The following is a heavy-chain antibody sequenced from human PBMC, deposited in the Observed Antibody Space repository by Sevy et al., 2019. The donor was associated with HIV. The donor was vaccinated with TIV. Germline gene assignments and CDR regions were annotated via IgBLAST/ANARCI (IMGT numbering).Heavy chain of an antibody. CDR3: ARSKVGVGDAFDI. CDR2: LNYDGSYT. CDR1: GFTFSSHW. V-gene: IGHV3-74*01. J-gene: IGHJ3*02. Sequence: GGSLRLSCAASGFTFSSHWMQWVRQAPGKGLVWVSRLNYDGSYTNYADSVMGRFTISRDNAKSTLYLQMNSLRAEDTALYYCARSKVGVGDAFDIWGQGTMVTVSS. D-gene: IGHD3-16*01.